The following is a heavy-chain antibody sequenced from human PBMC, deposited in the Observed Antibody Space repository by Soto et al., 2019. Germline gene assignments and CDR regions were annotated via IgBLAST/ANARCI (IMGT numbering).Heavy chain of an antibody. Sequence: QVQLVQSGAEVKKPGSSVKVSCKASGGTFSSYAISWVRQAPGQGLEWMGGIIPIFGTANYAQKFQGRVTITADESTSTAYMELSSLSAEDTAVYYCARVGRYVGYVSSVPTSGMDVWGQGTTVTVSS. CDR2: IIPIFGTA. CDR1: GGTFSSYA. V-gene: IGHV1-69*01. D-gene: IGHD5-12*01. CDR3: ARVGRYVGYVSSVPTSGMDV. J-gene: IGHJ6*02.